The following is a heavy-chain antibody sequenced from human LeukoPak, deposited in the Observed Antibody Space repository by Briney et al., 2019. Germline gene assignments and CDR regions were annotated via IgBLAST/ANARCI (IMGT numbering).Heavy chain of an antibody. D-gene: IGHD5-18*01. CDR1: GGSISSGGYY. CDR3: ARGAAGYSYG. Sequence: PSQTLSLTCTVSGGSISSGGYYWSWIRQHPGKGLEWIGYIYDSESTYYNPSLKSRVTISVDTSKNQFSLRLSSVTAADTAVYYCARGAAGYSYGWGQGTLVTVSS. J-gene: IGHJ4*02. V-gene: IGHV4-31*03. CDR2: IYDSEST.